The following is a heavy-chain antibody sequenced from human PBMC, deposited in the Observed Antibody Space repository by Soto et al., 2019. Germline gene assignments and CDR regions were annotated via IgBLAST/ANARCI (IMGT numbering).Heavy chain of an antibody. CDR1: GFTFSSYA. D-gene: IGHD6-13*01. V-gene: IGHV3-30-3*01. CDR2: ISFDGSNK. J-gene: IGHJ4*02. CDR3: ARGSSSSWSRYYFDF. Sequence: HPGGSLRLSCAASGFTFSSYAIHWVRQAPGKGLEWVAVISFDGSNKHNADSVKGRFTISRDNSKNTLSLQINSLTDDDTAVYYCARGSSSSWSRYYFDFWGKGTLVTVSS.